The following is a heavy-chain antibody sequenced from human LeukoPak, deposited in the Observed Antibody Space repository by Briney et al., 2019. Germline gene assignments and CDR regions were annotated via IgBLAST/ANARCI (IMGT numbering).Heavy chain of an antibody. D-gene: IGHD5-12*01. CDR2: MNPNSGNT. CDR1: GYTFTSYD. CDR3: ARGRHKYMVATPL. Sequence: ASVKVSCKASGYTFTSYDINWVRQATGQGLEWMGWMNPNSGNTGYAQKFQGRVTMTRNTSISTAYTELSSLRSEDTAVYYCARGRHKYMVATPLWGQGTLVTVSS. V-gene: IGHV1-8*01. J-gene: IGHJ4*02.